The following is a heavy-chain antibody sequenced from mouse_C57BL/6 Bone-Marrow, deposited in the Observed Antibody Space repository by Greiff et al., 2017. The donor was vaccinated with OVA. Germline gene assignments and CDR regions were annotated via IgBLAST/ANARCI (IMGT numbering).Heavy chain of an antibody. Sequence: VQLQQSGTVLARPGASVEMSCKTSGYTFTSYWMHWVKQRPGQGLEWIGAIYPGNSDTSYNQTFKGKAKLTAVTSASTAYMELSSLTNEDSAVYYCTRWLLLHWYFDVWGTGTTVTVSS. CDR2: IYPGNSDT. CDR1: GYTFTSYW. CDR3: TRWLLLHWYFDV. D-gene: IGHD2-3*01. J-gene: IGHJ1*03. V-gene: IGHV1-5*01.